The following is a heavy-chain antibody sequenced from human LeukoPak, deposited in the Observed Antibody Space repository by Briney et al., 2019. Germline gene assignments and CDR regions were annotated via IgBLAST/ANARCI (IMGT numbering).Heavy chain of an antibody. J-gene: IGHJ4*02. CDR1: GFTFSSYA. CDR2: ISYDGSNK. Sequence: GGSLRLSCAASGFTFSSYAMHWVRQAPGKGLEWVAVISYDGSNKYYADSVKGRFTISRDNSKNTLYLQMNSLRAEDTAVYYCARDRSIVVVPAAIVYWGQGTLVTVSS. D-gene: IGHD2-2*01. CDR3: ARDRSIVVVPAAIVY. V-gene: IGHV3-30*04.